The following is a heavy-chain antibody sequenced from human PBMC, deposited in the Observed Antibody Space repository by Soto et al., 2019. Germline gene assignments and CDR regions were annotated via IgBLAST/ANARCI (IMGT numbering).Heavy chain of an antibody. CDR2: INPNSGAT. J-gene: IGHJ4*02. Sequence: QVQLVQSGAEVKKPGASVKVSCKPSGYTFTGYYIHWVRQATGQGLEWMGWINPNSGATNYAQKLQGWVTMTRDTSISTAYMELSSLRSDDTAPYYCARAVVTTTPNFDYWGQGTLVTVSS. V-gene: IGHV1-2*04. D-gene: IGHD3-22*01. CDR3: ARAVVTTTPNFDY. CDR1: GYTFTGYY.